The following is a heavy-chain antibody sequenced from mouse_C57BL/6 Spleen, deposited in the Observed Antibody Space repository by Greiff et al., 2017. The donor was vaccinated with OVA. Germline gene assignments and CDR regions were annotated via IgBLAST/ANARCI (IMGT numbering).Heavy chain of an antibody. Sequence: QVQLKQSGPGLVQPSQSLSITCTVSGFSLTSYGVHWVRQSPGKGLEWLGVIWSGGSTDYNAAFISRLSISKDNSKSQVFFKMNSLQADDTAIYYCARKRDYDGVHYYAMDYWGQGTSVTVSS. CDR2: IWSGGST. J-gene: IGHJ4*01. CDR3: ARKRDYDGVHYYAMDY. D-gene: IGHD2-4*01. V-gene: IGHV2-2*01. CDR1: GFSLTSYG.